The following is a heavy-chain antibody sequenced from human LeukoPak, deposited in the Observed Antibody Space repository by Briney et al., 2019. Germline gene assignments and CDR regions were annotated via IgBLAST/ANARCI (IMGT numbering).Heavy chain of an antibody. D-gene: IGHD6-19*01. CDR1: GFYFRDHW. CDR2: IKADGSET. J-gene: IGHJ4*02. V-gene: IGHV3-7*03. CDR3: VKNDGWFHLAQ. Sequence: GGSLRLSCAASGFYFRDHWMDWVRQAPGKGLEWVGHIKADGSETYYLDSLKGRISISRDNTNNALYLQMNSLRVEDTAIYYCVKNDGWFHLAQWGQGTLVTVSS.